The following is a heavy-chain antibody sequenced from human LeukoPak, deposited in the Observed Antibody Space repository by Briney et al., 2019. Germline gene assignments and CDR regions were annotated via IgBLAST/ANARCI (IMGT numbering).Heavy chain of an antibody. J-gene: IGHJ3*02. CDR1: GFTVSSNY. Sequence: GGSLRLSFAASGFTVSSNYMSWVRKAPGKGLEWVSVIYSGGSTYYAACVTGRFTPSRDNSKNTLYLQIDSLRAEDTAVYYCASSMSGIVERPDTGHDAFDIWGQGTMVTVSS. CDR3: ASSMSGIVERPDTGHDAFDI. V-gene: IGHV3-53*01. D-gene: IGHD3-22*01. CDR2: IYSGGST.